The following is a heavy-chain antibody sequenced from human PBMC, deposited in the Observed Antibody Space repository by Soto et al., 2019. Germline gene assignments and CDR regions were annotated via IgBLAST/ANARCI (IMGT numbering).Heavy chain of an antibody. Sequence: QVQLQESGPGLVKPSETLSLTCTVSGGSISSYYLTWIRQPPGKGLEWIGYLYYNGRTNYNPSLQSRVAISVDTTENQFSLNLSSVTAADSAVYYCARGAEFFGGRMDVWGQGTTVTVSS. CDR2: LYYNGRT. J-gene: IGHJ6*02. CDR3: ARGAEFFGGRMDV. D-gene: IGHD3-16*01. CDR1: GGSISSYY. V-gene: IGHV4-59*01.